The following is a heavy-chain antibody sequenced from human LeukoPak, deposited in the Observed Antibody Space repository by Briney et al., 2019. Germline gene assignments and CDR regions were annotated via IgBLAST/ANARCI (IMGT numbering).Heavy chain of an antibody. CDR1: GYTFTSYA. CDR2: INAGNGNT. V-gene: IGHV1-3*01. J-gene: IGHJ4*02. Sequence: ASVKVSCKASGYTFTSYAMHWVRQAPGQRLEWMGWINAGNGNTKYSQKFQGRVTITRDTSASTAYMELSSLRSEDTAVYYCTRTSGYYDYVWGSYRHGPFDYWGQGTLVTVSS. CDR3: TRTSGYYDYVWGSYRHGPFDY. D-gene: IGHD3-16*02.